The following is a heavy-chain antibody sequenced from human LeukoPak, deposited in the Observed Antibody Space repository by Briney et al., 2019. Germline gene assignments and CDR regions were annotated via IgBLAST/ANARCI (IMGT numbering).Heavy chain of an antibody. Sequence: GGSLRLSCAASGFDFSTQWMSWVRQAPGKGLEWVAIVNQGATQKYYVDSVKGRFTISRDNAKNSLYLQMNSLRAEDTAVYYCARDLYRIVVVPHYFDYWGQGTLVTVSS. CDR1: GFDFSTQW. CDR2: VNQGATQK. J-gene: IGHJ4*02. V-gene: IGHV3-7*01. D-gene: IGHD3-22*01. CDR3: ARDLYRIVVVPHYFDY.